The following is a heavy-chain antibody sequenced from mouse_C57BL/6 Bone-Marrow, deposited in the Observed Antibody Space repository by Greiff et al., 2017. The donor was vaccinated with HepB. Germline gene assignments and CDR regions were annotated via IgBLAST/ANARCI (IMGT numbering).Heavy chain of an antibody. V-gene: IGHV1-20*01. CDR2: INPYNGDT. CDR3: ARSGRGYSSAY. CDR1: GYSFTGYF. D-gene: IGHD2-3*01. Sequence: VQLKQSGPELVKPGDSVKISCKASGYSFTGYFMNWVMQSHGKSLEWIGRINPYNGDTFYNQKFKGKATLTVDKSSSTAHMELRSLTSEDSAVYYCARSGRGYSSAYWGQGTLVTVSA. J-gene: IGHJ3*01.